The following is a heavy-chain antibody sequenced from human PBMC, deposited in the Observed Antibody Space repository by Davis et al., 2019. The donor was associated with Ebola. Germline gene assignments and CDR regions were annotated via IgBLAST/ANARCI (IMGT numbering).Heavy chain of an antibody. J-gene: IGHJ6*02. V-gene: IGHV4-34*01. D-gene: IGHD4-17*01. CDR1: GGSFSGYY. CDR2: INHSGST. CDR3: ARGTTVIYYYGMDV. Sequence: MPSETLSLTCAVYGGSFSGYYWSWIRQPPGKGLEWIGEINHSGSTNYNPSLKSRVTISVDTSKNQFSLQLNSVTPEDTAVYYCARGTTVIYYYGMDVWGQGTTVTVSS.